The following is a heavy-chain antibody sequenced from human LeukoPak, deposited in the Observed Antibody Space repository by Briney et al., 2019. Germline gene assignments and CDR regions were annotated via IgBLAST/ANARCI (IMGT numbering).Heavy chain of an antibody. CDR1: GGSIHSYY. CDR2: IYYTGST. CDR3: ARDPPGSGRFLDN. V-gene: IGHV4-59*01. D-gene: IGHD3-10*01. Sequence: SSETLSLTCTVSGGSIHSYYWSWIRQPPGRGLEYIGYIYYTGSTNYNPSLKSRVTISVDMSKNQFSLKLSSVTAADTAVYYCARDPPGSGRFLDNWGQGTLVTVSS. J-gene: IGHJ4*02.